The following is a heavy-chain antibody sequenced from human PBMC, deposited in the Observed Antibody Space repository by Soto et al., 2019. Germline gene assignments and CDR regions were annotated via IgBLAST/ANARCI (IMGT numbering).Heavy chain of an antibody. Sequence: EVQLLESGGGLVQPGGSLRLSYAASGFTFSSYSMSWVRQAPGKGLEWVSAISGSGGSTYSADSVKGRFTISRDNSKNTLYLQMNSLRAEDTAVYYCAKDRSRITMIVVVITPDAFDIWGQGTMVTVSS. CDR3: AKDRSRITMIVVVITPDAFDI. V-gene: IGHV3-23*01. J-gene: IGHJ3*02. D-gene: IGHD3-22*01. CDR1: GFTFSSYS. CDR2: ISGSGGST.